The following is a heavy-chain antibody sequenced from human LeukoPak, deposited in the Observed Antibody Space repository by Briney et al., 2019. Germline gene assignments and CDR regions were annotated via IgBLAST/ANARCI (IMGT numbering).Heavy chain of an antibody. CDR3: ARARGAGTGGHFDF. V-gene: IGHV3-48*03. Sequence: PGGPLRLPGAAPELTFSSYEINGVRQAPGKGWEGVSYISTSDSTIYFPDSVKGRFSISRDNAKNSLDLQMNSLRDEDTAVYYCARARGAGTGGHFDFWGQGTLVTVSS. CDR1: ELTFSSYE. CDR2: ISTSDSTI. D-gene: IGHD6-19*01. J-gene: IGHJ4*02.